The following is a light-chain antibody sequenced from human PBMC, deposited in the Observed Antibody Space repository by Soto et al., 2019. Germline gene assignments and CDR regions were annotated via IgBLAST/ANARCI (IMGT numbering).Light chain of an antibody. CDR3: SSYAGSRGWV. V-gene: IGLV2-8*01. CDR1: SSDVGGYNY. J-gene: IGLJ3*02. CDR2: EVS. Sequence: QSALTQPPSASGSPGQSVTISCTGTSSDVGGYNYVSWYQQHPGKAPKLMIYEVSKRPSGVPDRFSGSKSGNTASLTVSGLQADDEADYYCSSYAGSRGWVFGGGTQLTVL.